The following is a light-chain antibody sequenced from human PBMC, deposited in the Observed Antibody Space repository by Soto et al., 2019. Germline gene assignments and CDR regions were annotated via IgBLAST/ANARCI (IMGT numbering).Light chain of an antibody. CDR1: QSVSSSY. CDR3: QQYNSYSP. CDR2: GAS. J-gene: IGKJ5*01. Sequence: EIVLTQSPGTLSLSPGERATLSCRASQSVSSSYLAWYQQKPGQAPRLLIYGASTRATGIPARFSGSGSGTEFTLTISSLQPDDFATYYCQQYNSYSPFGQGTRLEIK. V-gene: IGKV3-20*01.